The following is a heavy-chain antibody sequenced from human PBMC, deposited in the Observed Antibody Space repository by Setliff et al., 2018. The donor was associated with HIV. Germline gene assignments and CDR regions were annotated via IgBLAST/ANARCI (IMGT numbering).Heavy chain of an antibody. D-gene: IGHD6-25*01. J-gene: IGHJ3*01. Sequence: PVGSLRLSCAASGFTFSTYGLNWVRQAPGKGLEWISYLNNDGTTIYYADSVRGRFTISRDNARDSLYLQMNSLRAEDTAVYYCVRDTTSGWMLTNWGQGTMVTVS. CDR3: VRDTTSGWMLTN. CDR2: LNNDGTTI. V-gene: IGHV3-48*04. CDR1: GFTFSTYG.